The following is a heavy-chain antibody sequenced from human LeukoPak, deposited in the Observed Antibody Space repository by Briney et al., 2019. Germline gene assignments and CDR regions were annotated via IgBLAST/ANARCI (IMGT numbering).Heavy chain of an antibody. V-gene: IGHV1-18*01. D-gene: IGHD6-19*01. CDR2: ISADNGFT. Sequence: ASVKVSCKASGYTFISYGINRVRQAPGQGLEWMGWISADNGFTASAQNLQGRVTMTTDTSTNTAYMELRSLRSDDTAVYYCANLAGVVAGLDPWGQGTLVTVSS. CDR1: GYTFISYG. CDR3: ANLAGVVAGLDP. J-gene: IGHJ5*02.